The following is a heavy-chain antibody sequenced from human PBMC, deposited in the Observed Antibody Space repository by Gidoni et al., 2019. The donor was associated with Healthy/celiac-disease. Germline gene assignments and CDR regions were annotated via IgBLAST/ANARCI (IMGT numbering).Heavy chain of an antibody. Sequence: QVQLVQSGAEVKKPGASVKVSCKASGSTFTGYYMHWVRQAPGQGLEWMGWINPNSGGTNDSRKLQGWVTMTRDTSISTAYMELSRLRSDDTAVYYCARSLPRVTMIVVPSWFDPWGQGTLVTVSS. CDR1: GSTFTGYY. J-gene: IGHJ5*02. D-gene: IGHD3-22*01. V-gene: IGHV1-2*04. CDR2: INPNSGGT. CDR3: ARSLPRVTMIVVPSWFDP.